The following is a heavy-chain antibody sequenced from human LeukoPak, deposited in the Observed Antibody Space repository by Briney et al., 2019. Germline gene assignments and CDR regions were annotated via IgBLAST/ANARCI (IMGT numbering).Heavy chain of an antibody. CDR2: INPNSGRT. CDR1: GYTFTDYY. J-gene: IGHJ4*02. D-gene: IGHD3-22*01. Sequence: ASVKVSCKASGYTFTDYYMQWVRQAPGQGLEWMGWINPNSGRTHYVQRFQGWVTMTRDTSISTAYMELSRLTSDDTAVYYCARGGPYYDSSRANDLNYWGQGTLVTVSS. CDR3: ARGGPYYDSSRANDLNY. V-gene: IGHV1-2*04.